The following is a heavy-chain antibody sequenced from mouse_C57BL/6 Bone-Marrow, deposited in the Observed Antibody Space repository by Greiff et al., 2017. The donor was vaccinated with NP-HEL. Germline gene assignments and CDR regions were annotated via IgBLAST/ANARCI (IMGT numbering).Heavy chain of an antibody. Sequence: VQLQQPGAELVMPGASVKLSCKASGYTFTSYWMHWVKQRPGQGLEWIGEIDPSDSYTNYNQKFKGKSTLTVAKSSSPAYMQLSSLTSEDSAVYDCAREGYYEAMDYWGQGTSVTVSA. CDR1: GYTFTSYW. V-gene: IGHV1-69*01. CDR2: IDPSDSYT. D-gene: IGHD2-3*01. J-gene: IGHJ4*01. CDR3: AREGYYEAMDY.